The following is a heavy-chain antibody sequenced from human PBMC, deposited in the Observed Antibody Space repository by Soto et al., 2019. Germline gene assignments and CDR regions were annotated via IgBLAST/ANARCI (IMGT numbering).Heavy chain of an antibody. V-gene: IGHV1-69*12. CDR3: ASGVEMATIVQFDY. CDR2: IIPIFGTA. CDR1: GGTFSSYA. Sequence: QAQLVQSGAEVKKPGSSVKVSCKASGGTFSSYAISWVRQAPGQGLEWMGGIIPIFGTANYAQKFQGRVTITADESTSQAYMERSSLRAEDTAVYYCASGVEMATIVQFDYWGQGTLVTVSS. J-gene: IGHJ4*02. D-gene: IGHD5-12*01.